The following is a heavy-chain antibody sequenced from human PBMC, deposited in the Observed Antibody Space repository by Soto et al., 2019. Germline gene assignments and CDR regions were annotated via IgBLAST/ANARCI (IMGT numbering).Heavy chain of an antibody. CDR2: INPITGGT. J-gene: IGHJ4*02. CDR3: ARNYYDSSDRDYLDY. CDR1: GYTFTSYY. D-gene: IGHD3-22*01. Sequence: ASVKVSCKXSGYTFTSYYIHWVRQAPGQGLEWMGWINPITGGTNYAPKFQGRVTMTRDTSITTAYMELSRPRSDDTAVYYCARNYYDSSDRDYLDYWGQGTPVTVS. V-gene: IGHV1-2*02.